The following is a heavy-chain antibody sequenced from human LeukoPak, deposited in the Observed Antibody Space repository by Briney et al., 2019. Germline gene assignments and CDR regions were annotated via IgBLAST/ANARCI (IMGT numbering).Heavy chain of an antibody. D-gene: IGHD3-3*01. CDR2: IKQDGSEK. Sequence: PGGSLRLSCAASGFTFSSYWMSWVRQARGKGLEWVANIKQDGSEKYYVDSVKGRFTISRDNAKNSLYLQMNSLRAEDTAVYYCARSFAYYDFWSGYQPTYYFDYWGQGTLVTVSS. CDR1: GFTFSSYW. V-gene: IGHV3-7*01. J-gene: IGHJ4*02. CDR3: ARSFAYYDFWSGYQPTYYFDY.